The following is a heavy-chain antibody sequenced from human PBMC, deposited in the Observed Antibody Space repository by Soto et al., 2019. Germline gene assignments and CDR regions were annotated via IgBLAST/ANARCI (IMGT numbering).Heavy chain of an antibody. CDR3: ARLGARDGYNYYYYYYGMDV. CDR2: IIPIFGTA. J-gene: IGHJ6*02. Sequence: GASVKVSCKASGGTFSSYAISWVRQAPGQGLEWMGGIIPIFGTANYAQKFQGRVTITADESTSTAYMELSSLRSEDTAVYYCARLGARDGYNYYYYYYGMDVWGQGTTVTVSS. V-gene: IGHV1-69*13. CDR1: GGTFSSYA. D-gene: IGHD1-1*01.